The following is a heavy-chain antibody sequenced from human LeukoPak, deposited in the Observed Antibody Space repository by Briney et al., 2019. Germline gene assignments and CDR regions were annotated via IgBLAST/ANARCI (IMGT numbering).Heavy chain of an antibody. CDR2: ISGTGGRT. V-gene: IGHV3-23*01. J-gene: IGHJ5*02. CDR1: GFTLSSYA. D-gene: IGHD6-25*01. Sequence: GGSLRLSCAASGFTLSSYAMSWVRQAPGKGLEWVSAISGTGGRTYYADSVKGRFTISRDNSKNTLYLQMNSLRAEDTAVYYCAKEPASRGWFDPWGQGTLVAVSS. CDR3: AKEPASRGWFDP.